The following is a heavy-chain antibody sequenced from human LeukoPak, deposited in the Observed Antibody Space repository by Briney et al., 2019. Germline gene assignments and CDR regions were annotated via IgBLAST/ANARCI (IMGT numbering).Heavy chain of an antibody. V-gene: IGHV1-69*04. D-gene: IGHD6-6*01. Sequence: SVKVSCKASGGTFSSYTISWVRQAPGQGLEWMGRIIPILGIANYAQKFQGRVTITADKSTSTAYMELSSLRSEDTAVYYCARDDSSSYYYFDYWGQGTLVTVSS. CDR2: IIPILGIA. CDR3: ARDDSSSYYYFDY. J-gene: IGHJ4*02. CDR1: GGTFSSYT.